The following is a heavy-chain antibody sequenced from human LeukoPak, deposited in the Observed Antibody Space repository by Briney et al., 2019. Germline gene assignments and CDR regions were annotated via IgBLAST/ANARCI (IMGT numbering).Heavy chain of an antibody. V-gene: IGHV3-7*04. J-gene: IGHJ6*02. CDR3: ARFGVPYGVDV. CDR1: GFTFSTYW. D-gene: IGHD3-16*01. Sequence: GGSLRLSCAASGFTFSTYWMSWVHQAPGKGLEWVANIKPDGSEKDYVDSLKGRFTISRDNAKNSLYLQVNSLRAEDTAVYYCARFGVPYGVDVWGQGTTVTVSS. CDR2: IKPDGSEK.